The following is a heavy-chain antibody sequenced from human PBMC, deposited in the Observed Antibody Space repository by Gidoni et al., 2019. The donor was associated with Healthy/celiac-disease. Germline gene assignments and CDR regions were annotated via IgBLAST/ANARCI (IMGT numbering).Heavy chain of an antibody. D-gene: IGHD6-19*01. V-gene: IGHV4-31*03. CDR1: GGSISGVGYY. J-gene: IGHJ4*02. CDR3: ARSMSSGWYGDSAFDY. Sequence: QVQLQESGPGLVKPSQTLSLTCTVSGGSISGVGYYWSWIRQHPGKGVEWIGYIYHSGSTYYNPSLKSRVTISVDTSKNQFSLKLSSVTAADTAVYYCARSMSSGWYGDSAFDYWGQGTLVTVSS. CDR2: IYHSGST.